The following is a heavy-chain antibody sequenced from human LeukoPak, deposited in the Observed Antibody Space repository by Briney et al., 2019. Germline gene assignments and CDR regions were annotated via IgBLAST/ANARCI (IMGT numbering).Heavy chain of an antibody. CDR2: ISGTGGST. CDR3: ARASWVSSTDAVR. CDR1: GFTFSSYA. J-gene: IGHJ4*02. Sequence: GGSLRLSCAASGFTFSSYAMSWIRQAPGKGLDWVSAISGTGGSTYYADSVKGRFTISRDSSRNTVYLHLNNLKVEDTAMYYCARASWVSSTDAVRWGQGTLVTVSS. D-gene: IGHD3-16*01. V-gene: IGHV3-23*01.